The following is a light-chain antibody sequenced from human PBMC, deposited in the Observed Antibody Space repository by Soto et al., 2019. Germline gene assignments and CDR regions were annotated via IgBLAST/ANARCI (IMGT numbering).Light chain of an antibody. CDR3: QQYGSSPWT. CDR2: GAS. CDR1: QSVSSSY. V-gene: IGKV3-20*01. Sequence: EIVLTQPPGTLSLPPGERATLSCRASQSVSSSYLAWYQQKPGQAPRLLIYGASSRATGIPDRFSGSGSGTDFTLTISRLEPEDFAVYYCQQYGSSPWTFGQGTKVDIK. J-gene: IGKJ1*01.